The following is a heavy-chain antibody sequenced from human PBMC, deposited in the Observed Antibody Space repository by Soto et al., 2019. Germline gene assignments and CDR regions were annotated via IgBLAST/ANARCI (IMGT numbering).Heavy chain of an antibody. CDR3: VRPRPSGENYGLDV. CDR2: IYHGGST. CDR1: SVNSVNHD. D-gene: IGHD3-16*01. J-gene: IGHJ6*01. V-gene: IGHV3-53*01. Sequence: GLHRLRSAATSVNSVNHDGSRILQSLGKGLEWVSVIYHGGSTYYADSVKGRFTISRDSSKNTLFLQMDSLRAEDTAVYYCVRPRPSGENYGLDVWGQGNTGTVSS.